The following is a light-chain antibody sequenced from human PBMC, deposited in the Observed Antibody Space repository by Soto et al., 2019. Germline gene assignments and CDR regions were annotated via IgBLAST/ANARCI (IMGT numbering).Light chain of an antibody. CDR3: GGWDDSLSGPV. V-gene: IGLV1-47*01. J-gene: IGLJ2*01. CDR2: RNN. CDR1: SSNIGSNY. Sequence: QSVLTQPPSASGTPGQRVNISCSGSSSNIGSNYVYWYRQFPGTAPKLLILRNNQRPSGVPARFSGSKSGTSASLAISGLRSEDEADYYCGGWDDSLSGPVFGGGTKVTVL.